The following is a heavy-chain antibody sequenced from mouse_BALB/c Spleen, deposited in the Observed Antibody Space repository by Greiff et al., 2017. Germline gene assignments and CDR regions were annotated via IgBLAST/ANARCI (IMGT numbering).Heavy chain of an antibody. V-gene: IGHV1-54*01. J-gene: IGHJ4*01. Sequence: QVQLQQSGAELVRPGTSVKVSCKASGYAFTNYLIEWVKQRPGQGLEWIGVINPGSGGTNYNEKFKGKATLTADKSSSTAYMQLSSLTSDDSAVYFCARYVGYGGYYAMDYWGQGTSVTVSS. CDR2: INPGSGGT. D-gene: IGHD2-3*01. CDR3: ARYVGYGGYYAMDY. CDR1: GYAFTNYL.